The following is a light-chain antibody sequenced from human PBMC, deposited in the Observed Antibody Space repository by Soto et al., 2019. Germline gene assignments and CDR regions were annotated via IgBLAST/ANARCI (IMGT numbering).Light chain of an antibody. V-gene: IGLV2-23*01. CDR1: SSGVENYNL. CDR3: SSYAGAVV. J-gene: IGLJ2*01. CDR2: EGS. Sequence: QSALTQPASVSGSPGQSITLSCTRSSSGVENYNLVSWYQHHPGKAPKLMIYEGSQRPSGVSDRFSGSQSGNTASLTISGLQAEDEADYYCSSYAGAVVFGGRTKLTVL.